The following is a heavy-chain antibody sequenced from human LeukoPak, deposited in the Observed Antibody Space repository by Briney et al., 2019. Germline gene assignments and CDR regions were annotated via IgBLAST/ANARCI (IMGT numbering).Heavy chain of an antibody. CDR1: GGSISSYY. CDR3: ARLPDFRFCSGGSCYFDP. D-gene: IGHD2-15*01. J-gene: IGHJ5*02. Sequence: SETLSLTCTVSGGSISSYYWSWIRQPPEKGLEWIGYISYSGSTDYNPSLKSRVTMSLDTSRDQFFLNLTSVTAADTAVYYCARLPDFRFCSGGSCYFDPWGQGTLVTVSS. V-gene: IGHV4-59*08. CDR2: ISYSGST.